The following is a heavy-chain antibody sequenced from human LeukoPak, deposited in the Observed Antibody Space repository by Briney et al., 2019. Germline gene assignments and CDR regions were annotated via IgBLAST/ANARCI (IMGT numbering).Heavy chain of an antibody. CDR1: GFTFSSYG. CDR2: IRFDGSNK. CDR3: TGHHQAYSRTY. Sequence: GGSLRLSCAASGFTFSSYGMHWVRQAPGKGLEWVVFIRFDGSNKYDADSVKGRVTISRDNSKNTLYLQMNSLRAEDTAVYYCTGHHQAYSRTYWGQGTLVTVSS. D-gene: IGHD4-11*01. V-gene: IGHV3-30*02. J-gene: IGHJ4*02.